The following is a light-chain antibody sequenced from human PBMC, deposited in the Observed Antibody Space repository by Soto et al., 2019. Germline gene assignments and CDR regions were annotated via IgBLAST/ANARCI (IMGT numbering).Light chain of an antibody. CDR2: KAS. CDR1: QSISSW. V-gene: IGKV1-5*03. J-gene: IGKJ2*01. CDR3: KQYNSYSHT. Sequence: DIQMTQSPSTLSASVGDRVTITCRASQSISSWLAWYQQKPGKSPKLLIYKASSLESGVPSRFRGSGSGNEFTLTISSLQPDDFATYYYKQYNSYSHTFGQGTKLEIK.